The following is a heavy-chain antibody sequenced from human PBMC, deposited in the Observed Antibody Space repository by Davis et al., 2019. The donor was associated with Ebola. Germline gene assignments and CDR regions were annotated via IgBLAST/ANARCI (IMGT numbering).Heavy chain of an antibody. Sequence: ASVKVSCKASAYTFTSYYMHWVRQAPGPGPEWMGRINPNSGGTNYAQKFQGRVTMTRDTSTSTVYMELSSLRSEDTAVYYCAREAIVVVVAATGYYYGMDVWGKGTTVTVSS. D-gene: IGHD2-15*01. J-gene: IGHJ6*04. V-gene: IGHV1-2*06. CDR2: INPNSGGT. CDR1: AYTFTSYY. CDR3: AREAIVVVVAATGYYYGMDV.